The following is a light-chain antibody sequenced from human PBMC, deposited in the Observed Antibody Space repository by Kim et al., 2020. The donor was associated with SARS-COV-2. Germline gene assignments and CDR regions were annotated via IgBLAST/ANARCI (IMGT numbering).Light chain of an antibody. CDR2: LYNDGTH. CDR1: SAHSGYG. CDR3: QAWGTDIVV. Sequence: PVLTQSPSASASLGASVKLTCTLSSAHSGYGIAWHQQQPDKGPRYLMRLYNDGTHTKGDGIPDRFSGSSSGAERYLTISNLQSDDEADYHCQAWGTDIVVFGGGTQLTVL. J-gene: IGLJ2*01. V-gene: IGLV4-69*01.